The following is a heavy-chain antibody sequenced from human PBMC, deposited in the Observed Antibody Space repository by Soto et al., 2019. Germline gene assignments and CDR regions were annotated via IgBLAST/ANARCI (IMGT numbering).Heavy chain of an antibody. CDR3: AREQYYYDSSGYYGLGPYYYYYGMDV. Sequence: SETLSLTCVVSNFSISSGYYWGCIRQSPGKGLEWIASIYRSGTTSYNPSLKSRVTISVDPSKNQFSLMLTAVTAADTAVYYCAREQYYYDSSGYYGLGPYYYYYGMDVWGQGTTVTVSS. V-gene: IGHV4-38-2*02. D-gene: IGHD3-22*01. CDR2: IYRSGTT. J-gene: IGHJ6*02. CDR1: NFSISSGYY.